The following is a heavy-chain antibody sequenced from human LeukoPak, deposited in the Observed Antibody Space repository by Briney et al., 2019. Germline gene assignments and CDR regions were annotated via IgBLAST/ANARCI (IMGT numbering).Heavy chain of an antibody. Sequence: GGSLRLSCAVSGLTFSWMDWVRQAPGKGLEWVASINPEGSEKYSADAVKGRFTISTDNAKNSLYLQMDSLSVEDTAFYYCAKDLAYSRLDYWGQGMLVTVSS. J-gene: IGHJ4*02. V-gene: IGHV3-7*01. CDR3: AKDLAYSRLDY. D-gene: IGHD5-18*01. CDR1: GLTFSW. CDR2: INPEGSEK.